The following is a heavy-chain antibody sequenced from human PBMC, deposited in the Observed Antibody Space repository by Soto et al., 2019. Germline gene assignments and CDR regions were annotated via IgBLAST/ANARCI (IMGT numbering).Heavy chain of an antibody. V-gene: IGHV4-61*03. CDR3: ARSKWVVVTLYSYDISGFCDD. CDR2: VFAGGTT. D-gene: IGHD2-21*02. J-gene: IGHJ4*02. CDR1: GASVARDNYY. Sequence: QVQLQESGPGLVKPAETLSLTCSVFGASVARDNYYWTWVRQPPGKRLEWIGFVFAGGTTDYNPPLKGRVTISLDTPKNSFSLRMTSVTAADTAVYYCARSKWVVVTLYSYDISGFCDDWGQGILVTVSS.